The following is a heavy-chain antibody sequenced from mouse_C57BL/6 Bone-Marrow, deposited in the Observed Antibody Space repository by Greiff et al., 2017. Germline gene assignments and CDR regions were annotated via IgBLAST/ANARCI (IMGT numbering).Heavy chain of an antibody. CDR1: GFNIKDDY. Sequence: VQLQQSGAELVRPGASVKLSCTASGFNIKDDYMHWVKQRPEQGLEWIGWIDPENGDTESASKFQGKATITADTSSNTAYLQLSSLTSEDTAVYYCTTGSMDYWGQGTSVTVSS. CDR2: IDPENGDT. V-gene: IGHV14-4*01. CDR3: TTGSMDY. J-gene: IGHJ4*01.